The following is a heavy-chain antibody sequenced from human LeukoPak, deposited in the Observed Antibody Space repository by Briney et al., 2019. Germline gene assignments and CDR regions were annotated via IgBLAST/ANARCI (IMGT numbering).Heavy chain of an antibody. CDR1: GGSISSYY. V-gene: IGHV4-59*01. D-gene: IGHD1-1*01. CDR3: ARDIGTSSSDAFDI. CDR2: IYYSGST. Sequence: SETLSLTCTVSGGSISSYYWSWIRQPPGKGLEWIGYIYYSGSTNYNPSLKSRVTISVDTSKNQFSLKLSSVTAADTAVYYCARDIGTSSSDAFDIWGQGTMVTVSS. J-gene: IGHJ3*02.